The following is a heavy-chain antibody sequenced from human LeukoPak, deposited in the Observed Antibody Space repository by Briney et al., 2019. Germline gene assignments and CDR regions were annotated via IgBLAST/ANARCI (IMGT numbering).Heavy chain of an antibody. Sequence: SSETLSLTCAVHGVSVSDYSWSWICQSPGKGLEWIGEIYQSTYTNYTPSLKSRVTISADRSETQCSLSLTSVTAADTAVYYCARIRCGHTESMCYNYWGQGTLVSASS. V-gene: IGHV4-34*01. CDR1: GVSVSDYS. J-gene: IGHJ4*02. CDR2: IYQSTYT. D-gene: IGHD2-2*02. CDR3: ARIRCGHTESMCYNY.